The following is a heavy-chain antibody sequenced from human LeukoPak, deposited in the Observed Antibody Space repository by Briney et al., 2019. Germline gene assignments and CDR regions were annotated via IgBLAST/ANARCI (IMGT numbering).Heavy chain of an antibody. CDR3: ARAGELRYMDV. Sequence: GGSLRLSCAASGFIFSTYGMHWVRQAPGKGLEWVSYIRYDRSTIYYADSVKRRFTISRDNAKNSLFLQMSSLRADDTAIYYCARAGELRYMDVWGKGIAVTVSS. CDR1: GFIFSTYG. D-gene: IGHD3-16*01. CDR2: IRYDRSTI. J-gene: IGHJ6*03. V-gene: IGHV3-30*02.